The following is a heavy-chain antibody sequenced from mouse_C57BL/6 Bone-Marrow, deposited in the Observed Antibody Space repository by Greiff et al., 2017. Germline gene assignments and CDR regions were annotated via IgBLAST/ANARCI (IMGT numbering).Heavy chain of an antibody. Sequence: QVQLQQSGAELVMPGASVKLSCKASGYTFTSYWMHWVKQRPGQGLEWIGEIDPSDSYTNYNQKFKGKSTLTVDKSSSTAYMQLSSLTSEDSAVYYCARSDYCGSSSYYAMDYWGQGTSVTVSS. J-gene: IGHJ4*01. CDR3: ARSDYCGSSSYYAMDY. D-gene: IGHD1-1*01. V-gene: IGHV1-69*01. CDR1: GYTFTSYW. CDR2: IDPSDSYT.